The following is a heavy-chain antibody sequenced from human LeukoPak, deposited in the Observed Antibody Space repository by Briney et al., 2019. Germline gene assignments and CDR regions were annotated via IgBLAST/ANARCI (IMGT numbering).Heavy chain of an antibody. D-gene: IGHD2-15*01. CDR3: TTLLDIVVVVAALDAFDI. CDR1: GFTFTTYW. CDR2: INQVGSSK. V-gene: IGHV3-7*03. J-gene: IGHJ3*02. Sequence: GGSLRLSCAASGFTFTTYWMGWVRQAPGKGPEWVANINQVGSSKYFVDSVKGRFIISRDNAKNSLYLQMNSLKTEDTAVYYCTTLLDIVVVVAALDAFDIWGQGTMVTVSS.